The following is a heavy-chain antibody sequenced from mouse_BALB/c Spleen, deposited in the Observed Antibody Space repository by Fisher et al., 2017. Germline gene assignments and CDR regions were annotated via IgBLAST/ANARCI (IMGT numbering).Heavy chain of an antibody. CDR3: ARQLDYRFAYYAMDY. V-gene: IGHV5-9*02. J-gene: IGHJ4*01. Sequence: RFTISRDNARNTLYLQMSSLRSEDTALYYCARQLDYRFAYYAMDYWGQGTSVTAPQ. D-gene: IGHD2-14*01.